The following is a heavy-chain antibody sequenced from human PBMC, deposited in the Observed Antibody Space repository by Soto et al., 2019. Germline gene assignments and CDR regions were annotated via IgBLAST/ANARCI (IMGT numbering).Heavy chain of an antibody. CDR3: ARAYYDILTGYRGYFDY. V-gene: IGHV3-53*01. Sequence: GGSLRLSCAASGFTVSSNYMSWVRQAPGKGLEWVSVIYSGGSTYYADSVKGRFTISRDNSKNTLYLQMNSLRAEDTAVYYCARAYYDILTGYRGYFDYWGQGTLVTVSS. D-gene: IGHD3-9*01. CDR1: GFTVSSNY. CDR2: IYSGGST. J-gene: IGHJ4*02.